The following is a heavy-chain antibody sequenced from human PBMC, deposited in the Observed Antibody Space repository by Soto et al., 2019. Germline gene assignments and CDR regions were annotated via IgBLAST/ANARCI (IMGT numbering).Heavy chain of an antibody. CDR2: ISGSGGST. J-gene: IGHJ5*02. V-gene: IGHV3-23*01. D-gene: IGHD2-2*01. CDR3: AKDRGSSAQGRGRWFDP. CDR1: GLTFSTYA. Sequence: EVQLLESGGGLIQPGGSLRLSCGASGLTFSTYAMTWVRQAPGKGLEWVSGISGSGGSTDYADSVKGRFTISRDNSKNTLYLQMNSLRAEDTAVYFCAKDRGSSAQGRGRWFDPWGQGTLVTVSS.